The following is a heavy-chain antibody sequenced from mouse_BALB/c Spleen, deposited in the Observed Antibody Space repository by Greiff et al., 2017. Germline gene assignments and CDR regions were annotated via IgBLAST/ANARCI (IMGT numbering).Heavy chain of an antibody. CDR1: GYTFTSYY. CDR3: ARGGYRYDDGGYYAMDY. Sequence: QVQLQQSGPELVKPGASVRISCKASGYTFTSYYIHWVKQRPGQGLEWIGWIYPGNVNTKYNEKFKGKATLTADKSSSTAYMQLSSLTSEDSAVYCCARGGYRYDDGGYYAMDYWGQGTSVTVSS. CDR2: IYPGNVNT. V-gene: IGHV1S56*01. J-gene: IGHJ4*01. D-gene: IGHD2-14*01.